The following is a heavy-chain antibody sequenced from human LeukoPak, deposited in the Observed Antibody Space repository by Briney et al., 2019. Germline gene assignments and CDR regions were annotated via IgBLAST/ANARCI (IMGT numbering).Heavy chain of an antibody. CDR1: GFIYTSYW. J-gene: IGHJ6*03. CDR3: ARAYSETYGLGYYYMDV. CDR2: IKQDGSEK. V-gene: IGHV3-7*01. Sequence: GGSLRLSCAASGFIYTSYWMSWVRQAPGKGLEWVANIKQDGSEKYYVDSVKGRFTISRDNAKNSLYLQMNSLRAEDTAVYYCARAYSETYGLGYYYMDVWGKGTTVTISS. D-gene: IGHD1-26*01.